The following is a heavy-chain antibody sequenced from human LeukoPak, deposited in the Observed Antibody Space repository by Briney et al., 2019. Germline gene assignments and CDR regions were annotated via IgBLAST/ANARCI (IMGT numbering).Heavy chain of an antibody. V-gene: IGHV3-30*04. J-gene: IGHJ4*02. Sequence: GGSLRLSCAASGFTFSSSAMHWVRQAPGKGLEWVAVISYDGSNKNYGDSMKGRFTISRGNSKNTLYLQMNSLRAEDTAVYYCAKDPYSTTYFEYWGQGALVIVSS. D-gene: IGHD2/OR15-2a*01. CDR2: ISYDGSNK. CDR3: AKDPYSTTYFEY. CDR1: GFTFSSSA.